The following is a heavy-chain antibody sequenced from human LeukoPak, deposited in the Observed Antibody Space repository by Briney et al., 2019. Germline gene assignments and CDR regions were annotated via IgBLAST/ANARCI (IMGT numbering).Heavy chain of an antibody. D-gene: IGHD6-19*01. CDR1: GGSISSYY. CDR2: IYYSGST. V-gene: IGHV4-59*01. Sequence: PSETLSLTCTVSGGSISSYYWSWIRQPPGKGLEWIGYIYYSGSTNYNPSLKSRVTISVDTSKNQFSLKLSSVTAADTAVYYCARVRVSGWYLVDFDYWGQGTLVTVSS. CDR3: ARVRVSGWYLVDFDY. J-gene: IGHJ4*02.